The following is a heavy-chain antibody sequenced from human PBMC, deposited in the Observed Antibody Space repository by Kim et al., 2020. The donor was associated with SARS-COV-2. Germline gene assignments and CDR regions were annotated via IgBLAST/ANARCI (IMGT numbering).Heavy chain of an antibody. CDR3: ARTLGLKSLDY. CDR2: IYDDGVT. CDR1: SGSIKSYY. V-gene: IGHV4-4*07. Sequence: SETLSLTCTVSSGSIKSYYWSWIRQPAGQGLEWIGRIYDDGVTNYNPSLKSRVTMSVDTSKNQFSLRLTSVTAADTAVYYCARTLGLKSLDYWGQGTLVT. D-gene: IGHD1-26*01. J-gene: IGHJ4*02.